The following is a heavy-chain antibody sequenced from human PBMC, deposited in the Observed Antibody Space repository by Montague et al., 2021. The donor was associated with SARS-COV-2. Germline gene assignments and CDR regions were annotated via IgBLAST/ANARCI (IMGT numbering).Heavy chain of an antibody. CDR2: IYYTGST. CDR1: GVSVNNYY. V-gene: IGHV4-59*02. Sequence: SETLSLTCSVSGVSVNNYYWAWIRQTPAKGLEWIGYIYYTGSTNYNPSLRNRITISIDTSANQFSLKLRSVTPADTAAYYCVRDFYDTSDYFQGTFDVWGHGTVVSVSS. D-gene: IGHD3-22*01. J-gene: IGHJ3*01. CDR3: VRDFYDTSDYFQGTFDV.